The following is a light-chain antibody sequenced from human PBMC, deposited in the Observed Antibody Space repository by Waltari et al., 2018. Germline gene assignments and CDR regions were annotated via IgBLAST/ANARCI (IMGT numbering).Light chain of an antibody. J-gene: IGKJ1*01. V-gene: IGKV3-20*01. CDR1: QSVSRS. CDR3: QHYVRLPVS. CDR2: GAA. Sequence: EIVLTPSPGTLSLSPGERATLSCRASQSVSRSLAWYQQKPVQAPRLLIYGAASRATGVPDMFSGSGSGTDFSLTISRLEPEDFAVYYCQHYVRLPVSFGQGTKVEIK.